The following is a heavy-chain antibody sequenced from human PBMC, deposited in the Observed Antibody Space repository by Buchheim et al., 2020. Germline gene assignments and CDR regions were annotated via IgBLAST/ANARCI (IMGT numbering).Heavy chain of an antibody. CDR1: GGSISSSSYY. D-gene: IGHD3-22*01. V-gene: IGHV4-39*01. J-gene: IGHJ4*02. CDR3: ARPSYYYDSSGSEEP. CDR2: IYSSGST. Sequence: QLQLQESGPGLVKPSETLSFTCTVSGGSISSSSYYWGWIRQPPGKGLERIGSIYSSGSTYYNPSLHSRVTISVDTPKTQLSLKLSSVTAADTAVYYCARPSYYYDSSGSEEPWGQGTL.